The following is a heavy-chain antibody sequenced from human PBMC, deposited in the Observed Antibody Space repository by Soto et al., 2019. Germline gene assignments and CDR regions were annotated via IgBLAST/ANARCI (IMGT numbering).Heavy chain of an antibody. J-gene: IGHJ5*02. CDR1: GYTLTELS. V-gene: IGHV1-24*01. D-gene: IGHD3-22*01. CDR2: FDPEDGET. CDR3: ATVVPYYYASSGYLNWFDP. Sequence: QVQLVQSGAEVKKPGASVKVSCKVSGYTLTELSMHWVRQAPGKGLEWMGGFDPEDGETIYAQKFQGRVTMTEDTSTDTAYMELSSLRSEDTAVYYCATVVPYYYASSGYLNWFDPWGQGTLVTVSS.